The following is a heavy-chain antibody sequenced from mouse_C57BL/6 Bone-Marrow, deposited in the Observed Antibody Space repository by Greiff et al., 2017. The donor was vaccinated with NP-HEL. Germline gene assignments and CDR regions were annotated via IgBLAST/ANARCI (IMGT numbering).Heavy chain of an antibody. CDR3: ASRLLWLRRAWFAY. V-gene: IGHV1-72*01. Sequence: QVQLQQPGAELVKPGASVKLSCKASGYTFTSYWMHWVKQRPGRGLEWIGRIDPNSGGPKYNEKFKSKATLTVDKPSSTAYMQLSSLTSEDSAVYYCASRLLWLRRAWFAYWGQGTLVTVSA. CDR1: GYTFTSYW. CDR2: IDPNSGGP. D-gene: IGHD2-2*01. J-gene: IGHJ3*01.